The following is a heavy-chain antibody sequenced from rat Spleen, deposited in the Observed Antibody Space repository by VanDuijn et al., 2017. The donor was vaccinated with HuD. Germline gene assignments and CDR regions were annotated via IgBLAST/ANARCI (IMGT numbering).Heavy chain of an antibody. CDR3: STAGSGLDYYYAGGFDY. J-gene: IGHJ2*01. Sequence: EVQLVDSGGGLVRPGRSMKLSCAASGFTFSNYYMAWVRQTPTKGLEWVASITTSGDNTYYRDSVKGRFTVSRDNAKSTLNLQMDSLRSEDTATYYCSTAGSGLDYYYAGGFDYWGQGVMVTVSS. CDR1: GFTFSNYY. CDR2: ITTSGDNT. D-gene: IGHD1-6*01. V-gene: IGHV5-25*01.